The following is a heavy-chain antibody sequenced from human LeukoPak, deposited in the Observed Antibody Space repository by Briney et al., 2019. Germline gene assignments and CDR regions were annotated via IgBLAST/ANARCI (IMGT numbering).Heavy chain of an antibody. CDR3: ARVASSVMDY. Sequence: SETLSLTCTVSGVSISPFYWSWIRQPPGEGLEWIGYIHYGGSTNYNPSLTSRVTISLDTSKNQFSLKMNSVTTADTAVYYCARVASSVMDYWGQGILVTVSS. D-gene: IGHD2-8*01. CDR2: IHYGGST. V-gene: IGHV4-59*01. J-gene: IGHJ4*02. CDR1: GVSISPFY.